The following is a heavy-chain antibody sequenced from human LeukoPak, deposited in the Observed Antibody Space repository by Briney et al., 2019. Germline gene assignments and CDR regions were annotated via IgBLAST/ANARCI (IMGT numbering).Heavy chain of an antibody. Sequence: QPGRSLRLSCAPPGFIFSTYGMHWVRQAPGKGLEWVALISYDGSTKYYGDSVKGRFTISRDNSKNTLYLQMNSLRAEDTAVYYCAKDQSAMVRGAYYFDYWGQGTLVTVSS. CDR1: GFIFSTYG. J-gene: IGHJ4*02. D-gene: IGHD3-10*01. CDR2: ISYDGSTK. V-gene: IGHV3-30*18. CDR3: AKDQSAMVRGAYYFDY.